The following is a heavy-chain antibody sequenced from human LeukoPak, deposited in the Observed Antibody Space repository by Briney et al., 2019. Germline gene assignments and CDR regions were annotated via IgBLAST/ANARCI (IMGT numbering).Heavy chain of an antibody. CDR1: GGSISSYY. CDR3: ARAYDSSGYYYDAFDT. V-gene: IGHV4-4*07. D-gene: IGHD3-22*01. Sequence: SETLSLTCTVSGGSISSYYWSWIRQPAGKGLEWIGRIYTSGSTNYNPSLKSRVTMSVDTSKNQFSLKLSSVTAADTAVYYCARAYDSSGYYYDAFDTWGQGTMVTVSS. J-gene: IGHJ3*02. CDR2: IYTSGST.